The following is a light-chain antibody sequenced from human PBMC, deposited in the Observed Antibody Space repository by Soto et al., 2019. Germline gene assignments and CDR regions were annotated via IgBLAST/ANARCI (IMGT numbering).Light chain of an antibody. Sequence: DIQMTQSPSSLSASVGDRVTITCQASQDISNYLNWYQQKPGTAPKVLIYHAPNLQSGVPSRFSGSGSGTEFTLTISSLQPDDFATYYCQQYNSYSFGQGTKVDIK. CDR1: QDISNY. CDR2: HAP. J-gene: IGKJ1*01. CDR3: QQYNSYS. V-gene: IGKV1-16*01.